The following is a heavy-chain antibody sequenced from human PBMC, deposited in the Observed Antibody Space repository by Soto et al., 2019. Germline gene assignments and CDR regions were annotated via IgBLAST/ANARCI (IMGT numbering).Heavy chain of an antibody. CDR3: ARDRAMDYGMDV. CDR2: IYYSGST. CDR1: GGSISSGGYY. J-gene: IGHJ6*02. D-gene: IGHD5-18*01. V-gene: IGHV4-31*03. Sequence: SATLSLTCTVSGGSISSGGYYWSWIRQHPGKGLEWIGYIYYSGSTYYNPSLRSRVTISVDTSKNQFSLKLSSVTAADTAVYYCARDRAMDYGMDVWGQGTTVTVSS.